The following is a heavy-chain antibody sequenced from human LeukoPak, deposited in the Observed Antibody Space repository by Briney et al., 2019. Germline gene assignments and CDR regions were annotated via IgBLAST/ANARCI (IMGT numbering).Heavy chain of an antibody. CDR2: ISYDGNNK. J-gene: IGHJ4*02. D-gene: IGHD5-18*01. CDR1: GFTFSSYA. Sequence: GGSLRLSCAASGFTFSSYAMHWVRQAPGKGLEWVAVISYDGNNKYYADSVKGRFTISRDNSKNTLYLQMNSLRAEDTAVYYCARDLQLWPTLDYWGQGTLVTVSS. V-gene: IGHV3-30-3*01. CDR3: ARDLQLWPTLDY.